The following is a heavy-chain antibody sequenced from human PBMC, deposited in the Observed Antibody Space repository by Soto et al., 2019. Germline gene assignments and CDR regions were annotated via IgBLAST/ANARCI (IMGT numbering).Heavy chain of an antibody. D-gene: IGHD3-22*01. CDR1: GYPFTSYG. Sequence: ASLKLSCKSSGYPFTSYGISWVRQAPGQGLEWMGWISAYNGNTNYAQKLQGRVTMTTDTSTSTAYMELRSLRSDDTAVYYCARDDMIVVVEAAFDIWGQETMVTVSS. V-gene: IGHV1-18*01. J-gene: IGHJ3*02. CDR3: ARDDMIVVVEAAFDI. CDR2: ISAYNGNT.